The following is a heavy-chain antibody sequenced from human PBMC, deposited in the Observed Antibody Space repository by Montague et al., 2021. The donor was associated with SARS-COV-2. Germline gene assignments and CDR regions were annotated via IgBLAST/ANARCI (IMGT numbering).Heavy chain of an antibody. CDR2: IYYSGST. D-gene: IGHD2-15*01. Sequence: SETLSLTCTVSGGSISSSSDYWGWIRQPPGKGLEWIGSIYYSGSTYYNPSLKSRVTISVDTSKNQFSLKLSSVTAADTAVYYCARQEPSVVVVAAARGWFDPWGQGTLVTVSS. CDR3: ARQEPSVVVVAAARGWFDP. J-gene: IGHJ5*02. CDR1: GGSISSSSDY. V-gene: IGHV4-39*01.